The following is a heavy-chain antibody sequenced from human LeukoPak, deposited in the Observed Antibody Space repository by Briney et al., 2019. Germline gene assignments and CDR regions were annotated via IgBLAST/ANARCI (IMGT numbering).Heavy chain of an antibody. V-gene: IGHV3-7*01. CDR2: IKKDGSEK. CDR1: GFTFSSYW. J-gene: IGHJ4*02. CDR3: ARRPYYYDSSGYYYFDY. D-gene: IGHD3-22*01. Sequence: GGSLRLSCAASGFTFSSYWMSWVRQAPGKGLEWVANIKKDGSEKYYVDSVKGRFTISRDNAKNSLYLQMNSLRAEDTAVYYCARRPYYYDSSGYYYFDYWGRGTLVTVSS.